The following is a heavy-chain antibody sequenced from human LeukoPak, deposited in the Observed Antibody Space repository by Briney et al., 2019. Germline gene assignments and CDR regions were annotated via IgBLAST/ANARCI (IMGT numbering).Heavy chain of an antibody. CDR1: VGSISSYY. J-gene: IGHJ5*02. CDR3: ARTVAGWFDP. D-gene: IGHD6-19*01. V-gene: IGHV4-59*08. Sequence: SETLSLTCTVSVGSISSYYWSWIRQPPGKGLEWIGYIYYSGSTNYNPSLKSRVTISVDTSKNQFSLKLSSVTAADTAVYYCARTVAGWFDPWGQGTLVTVSS. CDR2: IYYSGST.